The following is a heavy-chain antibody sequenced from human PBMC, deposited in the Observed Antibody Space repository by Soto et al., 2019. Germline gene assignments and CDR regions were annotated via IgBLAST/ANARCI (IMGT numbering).Heavy chain of an antibody. CDR2: IWYDGSNK. V-gene: IGHV3-33*01. CDR1: GFTFSTYG. Sequence: QVQLVESGGGVVQPGKSLRLACAASGFTFSTYGMHWVRQAPGKGLEWVAVIWYDGSNKYHGDSLKGRFTISRENSKKTLYLQMNNMRAEDTAVYYCGRDGALGDTAVVDSWGQGTLVSVSS. J-gene: IGHJ4*02. CDR3: GRDGALGDTAVVDS. D-gene: IGHD5-18*01.